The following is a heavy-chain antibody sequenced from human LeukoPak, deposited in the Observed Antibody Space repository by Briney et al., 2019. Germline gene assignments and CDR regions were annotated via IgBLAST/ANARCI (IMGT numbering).Heavy chain of an antibody. J-gene: IGHJ6*03. Sequence: SETLSLTCAVYGGSFSSYYWSWIRQPPGKGLEWIGYIYYSGSTNYNPSLKSRVTISVDTSKNQFSLKLSSVTAADTAVYYCARVGQATLYYYYYYMDVWGKGTTVTVPS. CDR3: ARVGQATLYYYYYYMDV. CDR1: GGSFSSYY. CDR2: IYYSGST. D-gene: IGHD1-26*01. V-gene: IGHV4-59*01.